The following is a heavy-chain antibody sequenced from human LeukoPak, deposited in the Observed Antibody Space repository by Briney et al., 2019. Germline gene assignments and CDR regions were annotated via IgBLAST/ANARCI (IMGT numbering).Heavy chain of an antibody. D-gene: IGHD2-2*01. Sequence: GGSLRLSCAASGFTFSNAWMTWVRQAPGKGLEWVGRIYRNADGGTTDCAAPVKGRFTISRDDSKNTLYLQMNSLKTEDTAVYYCTTDSYCSTTTCYASSNYYYGLDAWGQGTSVTVSS. CDR3: TTDSYCSTTTCYASSNYYYGLDA. CDR2: IYRNADGGTT. V-gene: IGHV3-15*05. CDR1: GFTFSNAW. J-gene: IGHJ6*02.